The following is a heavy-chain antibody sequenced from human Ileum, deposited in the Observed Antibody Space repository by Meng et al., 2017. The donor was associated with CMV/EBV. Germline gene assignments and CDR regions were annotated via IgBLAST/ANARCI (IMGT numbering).Heavy chain of an antibody. J-gene: IGHJ4*02. V-gene: IGHV1-2*02. D-gene: IGHD1-14*01. Sequence: ASVKVSCKASGYTFTGYYMHWVRQAPGQGLEWMGWINPNTGGTNYGQKFQGRVTITRDTSISTAYMELSMLRSDDTAVYYCARDPDFNLAEYNDYWGQGTLVTVSS. CDR1: GYTFTGYY. CDR2: INPNTGGT. CDR3: ARDPDFNLAEYNDY.